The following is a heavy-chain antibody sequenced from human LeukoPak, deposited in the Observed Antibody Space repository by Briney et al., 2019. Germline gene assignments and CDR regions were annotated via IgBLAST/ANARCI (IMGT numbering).Heavy chain of an antibody. Sequence: GSVKVSCKASGYTFTSYAMHWVRQAPGQRHEWMGWINAGNGNTKYSQKFQGRVTITRDTSTSTAYMELRSLRSDDTAVYYCARDQEIAAAGTQLDYWGQGTLVTVSS. D-gene: IGHD6-13*01. CDR2: INAGNGNT. J-gene: IGHJ4*02. CDR1: GYTFTSYA. CDR3: ARDQEIAAAGTQLDY. V-gene: IGHV1-3*01.